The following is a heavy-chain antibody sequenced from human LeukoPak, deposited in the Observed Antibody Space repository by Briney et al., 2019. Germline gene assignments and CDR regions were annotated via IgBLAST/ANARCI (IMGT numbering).Heavy chain of an antibody. CDR1: GFTFSSYA. CDR3: AKDRQGGRYYYDSSGYLILDY. Sequence: GGSLRLSCAASGFTFSSYAMSWVRQAPGKGLEWVSAISGSGGSTYYADSVKGRFTISRDNSKNTLYLQMNSLRAEDTAVYYCAKDRQGGRYYYDSSGYLILDYWGQGTLVTVSS. CDR2: ISGSGGST. J-gene: IGHJ4*02. D-gene: IGHD3-22*01. V-gene: IGHV3-23*01.